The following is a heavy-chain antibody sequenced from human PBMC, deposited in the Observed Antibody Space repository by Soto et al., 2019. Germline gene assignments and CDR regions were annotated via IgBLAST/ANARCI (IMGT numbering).Heavy chain of an antibody. CDR2: INAANGDT. Sequence: GPSVKVSCKGSGYPFTSYHINWARQATGQGLEWMGWINAANGDTGYSQKFQGRVTLTRDTSASTAYMELSSLRSEDTAVYYCARKDYYGSGIYYFDYWGQGTLVTVSS. CDR3: ARKDYYGSGIYYFDY. CDR1: GYPFTSYH. J-gene: IGHJ4*02. D-gene: IGHD3-10*01. V-gene: IGHV1-3*01.